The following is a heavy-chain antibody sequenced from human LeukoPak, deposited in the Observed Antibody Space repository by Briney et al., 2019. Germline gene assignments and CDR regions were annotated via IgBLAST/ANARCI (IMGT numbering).Heavy chain of an antibody. Sequence: SETLSLTCTVSGGSISSYYWSWIRQPPGKGLEWIGYIYYSGSTNYNPSLKSRVTISVDTSKNQFSLKLSSVTAADTAVYYCARAKVTTFLFDCWGQGTLVTVSS. J-gene: IGHJ4*02. CDR2: IYYSGST. CDR3: ARAKVTTFLFDC. V-gene: IGHV4-59*01. CDR1: GGSISSYY. D-gene: IGHD4-17*01.